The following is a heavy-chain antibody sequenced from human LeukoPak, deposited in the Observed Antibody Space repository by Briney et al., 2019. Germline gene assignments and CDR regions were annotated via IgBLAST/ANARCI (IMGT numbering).Heavy chain of an antibody. CDR3: ARRGYSGYVNYGMDV. CDR2: IYYSGST. CDR1: GGSISSYY. V-gene: IGHV4-59*08. Sequence: PSETLSLTCTVSGGSISSYYWSWIRQPPGKGLEWIGYIYYSGSTNYNPSLKSRVTISVDTSKNQFSLKLSSVTAADTAVYYCARRGYSGYVNYGMDVWGQGTTVTVSS. J-gene: IGHJ6*02. D-gene: IGHD5-12*01.